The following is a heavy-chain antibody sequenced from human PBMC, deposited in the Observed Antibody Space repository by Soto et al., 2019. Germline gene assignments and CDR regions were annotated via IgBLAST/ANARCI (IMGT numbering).Heavy chain of an antibody. V-gene: IGHV3-74*03. CDR1: LFTFSSYW. CDR3: ASDLSGRAEV. D-gene: IGHD3-10*01. Sequence: PGWALRLSCAASLFTFSSYWMHSFRPASGEGVVWVASLNKDGGATAYADSVKGRFTISRDNAEIALSLQMNSLRVEDTAVYYCASDLSGRAEVWGQGTTVTVSS. J-gene: IGHJ6*02. CDR2: LNKDGGAT.